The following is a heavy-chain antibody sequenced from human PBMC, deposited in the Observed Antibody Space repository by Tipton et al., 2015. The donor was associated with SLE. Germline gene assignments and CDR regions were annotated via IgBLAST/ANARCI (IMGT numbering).Heavy chain of an antibody. CDR1: GGSFSGYY. Sequence: TLSLTCAVYGGSFSGYYWSWIRQPPGKGLEWIGEINHSGSTNYNPSHKSQVTISVDTSKSQFSLKLSSVTAADTAVYYCARAILEWSDYWGQGTLVTVSS. J-gene: IGHJ4*02. D-gene: IGHD3-3*01. V-gene: IGHV4-34*01. CDR2: INHSGST. CDR3: ARAILEWSDY.